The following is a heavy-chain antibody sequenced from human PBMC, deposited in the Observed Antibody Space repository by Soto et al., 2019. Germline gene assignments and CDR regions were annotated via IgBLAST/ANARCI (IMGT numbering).Heavy chain of an antibody. D-gene: IGHD5-12*01. CDR2: IYYAGST. CDR3: ARRIVATETLDY. V-gene: IGHV4-59*08. J-gene: IGHJ4*02. CDR1: GGTIIGLG. Sequence: SETLRVTWTVAGGTIIGLGWSWISKTTGRGLEWIGFIYYAGSTKYNPSLNSRVTISVDTSKSQFSLTVTSVTAADTAVYYCARRIVATETLDYWGQGTLVTVSS.